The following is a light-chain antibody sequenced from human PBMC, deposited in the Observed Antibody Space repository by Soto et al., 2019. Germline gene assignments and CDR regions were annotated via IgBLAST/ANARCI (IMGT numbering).Light chain of an antibody. J-gene: IGKJ1*01. CDR1: QSVLYSSNNKNY. CDR2: WAS. CDR3: LQYYSSPRT. V-gene: IGKV4-1*01. Sequence: DIVMTQSPDSLAVSLGERATFNCKSSQSVLYSSNNKNYLAWYQHKPGQPPKLLIYWASARESGVPDRFSGSGSGTDFTLTISSLQAEDVAVYYCLQYYSSPRTFGQGTKVEI.